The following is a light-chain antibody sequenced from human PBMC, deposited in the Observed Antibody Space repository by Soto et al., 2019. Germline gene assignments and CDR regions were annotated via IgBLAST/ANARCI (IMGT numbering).Light chain of an antibody. J-gene: IGLJ1*01. CDR2: EVS. V-gene: IGLV2-14*01. CDR3: SSYSSSSNPYV. CDR1: ISDVGFYNY. Sequence: QSALTQPSSLSGSRGQSITISCTGTISDVGFYNYVSWYRQHPGKAPKLMIYEVSYRPSGVSNRFSGSKSGDTASLTISGLQAEDEAVYYCSSYSSSSNPYVFGNGTKVTV.